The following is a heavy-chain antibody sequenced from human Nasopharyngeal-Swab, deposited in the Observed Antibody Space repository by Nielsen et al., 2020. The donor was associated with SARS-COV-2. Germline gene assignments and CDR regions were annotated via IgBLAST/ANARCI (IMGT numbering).Heavy chain of an antibody. V-gene: IGHV3-74*01. J-gene: IGHJ4*02. CDR2: INSDGSST. CDR1: GLTFGTYW. D-gene: IGHD2-2*01. CDR3: ARGYAAMGFFDY. Sequence: GESLKISCAASGLTFGTYWMHWVRQAPGKGLEWVSRINSDGSSTGDADSVKGRFTVSRDNAKNTLYLQMNSLRAEDTAVYYCARGYAAMGFFDYWGQGTLVTVSS.